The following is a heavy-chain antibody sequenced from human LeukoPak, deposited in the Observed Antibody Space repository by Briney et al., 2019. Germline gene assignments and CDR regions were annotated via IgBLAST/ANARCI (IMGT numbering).Heavy chain of an antibody. CDR3: AKDVGYCSGGTCYSGRNWFDP. Sequence: GGSLRLSCAASGFTFSSYAVSWVRQAPGKGLEWVSAISGSGRSTFYADSVKGRFTISRDNSKNTLYLQMNSLRAEDTAVYYCAKDVGYCSGGTCYSGRNWFDPWGQGTLVTVSS. J-gene: IGHJ5*02. CDR2: ISGSGRST. D-gene: IGHD2-15*01. V-gene: IGHV3-23*01. CDR1: GFTFSSYA.